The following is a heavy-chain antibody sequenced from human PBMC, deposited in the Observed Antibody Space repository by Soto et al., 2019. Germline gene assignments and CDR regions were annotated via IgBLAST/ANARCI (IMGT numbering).Heavy chain of an antibody. D-gene: IGHD6-19*01. V-gene: IGHV3-30*18. CDR1: GFTFSDYA. CDR3: SKGGRQWLVTSDFNY. Sequence: AQLVESGGGVVQPGRSLRLSCAASGFTFSDYAMHWVRQAPGKGLEWVAVVSHDGRNTHYADSVKGRFTISSDSSKNTVSMEKSSLRAEDAAVDYCSKGGRQWLVTSDFNYWGQGALVTVSS. J-gene: IGHJ4*02. CDR2: VSHDGRNT.